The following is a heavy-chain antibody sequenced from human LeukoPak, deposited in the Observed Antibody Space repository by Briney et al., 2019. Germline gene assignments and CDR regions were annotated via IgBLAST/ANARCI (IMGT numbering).Heavy chain of an antibody. CDR3: ARDGYYYDILTGYNKIERGTFDY. Sequence: GGSLRLSCAASGFTFDDYAMHWVRQAPGKGLEWVSLISWDGGSTYYADSVKGRFTISRDNSKNSLYLQMNSLRAEDTAVYYCARDGYYYDILTGYNKIERGTFDYWGQGTLVTVSS. CDR2: ISWDGGST. D-gene: IGHD3-9*01. V-gene: IGHV3-43D*04. J-gene: IGHJ4*02. CDR1: GFTFDDYA.